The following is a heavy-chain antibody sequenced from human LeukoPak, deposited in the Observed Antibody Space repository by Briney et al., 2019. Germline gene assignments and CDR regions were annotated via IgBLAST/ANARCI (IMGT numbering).Heavy chain of an antibody. CDR2: IYYSGST. D-gene: IGHD4-17*01. Sequence: SETLSLTCTVSGGSISSHYWSWIRQPPGKGLEWIGYIYYSGSTKHNPSLKSRVTISVDTSNNQFSLKLSSVTAADTAVYYCARDTTNYDYGDYGAYYYGMDVWGQGTTVTVSS. J-gene: IGHJ6*02. CDR3: ARDTTNYDYGDYGAYYYGMDV. V-gene: IGHV4-59*11. CDR1: GGSISSHY.